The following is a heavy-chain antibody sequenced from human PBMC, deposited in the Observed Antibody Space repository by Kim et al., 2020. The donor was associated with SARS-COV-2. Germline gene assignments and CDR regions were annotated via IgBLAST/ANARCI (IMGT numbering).Heavy chain of an antibody. V-gene: IGHV1-69*13. CDR3: ARAPLRITIFGVVQPYYMDV. CDR1: GGTFNSYA. Sequence: SVKVSCKASGGTFNSYAISWVRQAPGQGLEWMGGIIPIFGTANYAQKFQGRVTITADESTSTAYMELSSLRSEDTAVYYCARAPLRITIFGVVQPYYMDVWGKGTTVTVSS. CDR2: IIPIFGTA. J-gene: IGHJ6*03. D-gene: IGHD3-3*01.